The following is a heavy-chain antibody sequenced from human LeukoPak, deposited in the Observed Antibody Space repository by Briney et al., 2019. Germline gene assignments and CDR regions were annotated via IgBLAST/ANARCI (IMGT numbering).Heavy chain of an antibody. CDR2: IYYSGST. CDR1: GGSISSYY. Sequence: SETLSLTCTVSGGSISSYYWSWIRQPPGKGLEWIGYIYYSGSTNYNPSLKSRVTISVDTPKNQFSLKLSSVTAADTAVYYCASLHSDYSNYVGSWFDPWGQGTLVTVSS. J-gene: IGHJ5*02. CDR3: ASLHSDYSNYVGSWFDP. D-gene: IGHD4-11*01. V-gene: IGHV4-59*01.